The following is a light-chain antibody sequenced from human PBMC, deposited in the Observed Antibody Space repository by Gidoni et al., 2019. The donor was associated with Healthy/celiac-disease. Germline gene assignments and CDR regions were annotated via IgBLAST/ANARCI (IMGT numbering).Light chain of an antibody. V-gene: IGKV1-39*01. CDR3: QQSYSTPF. Sequence: DIQMTQSPSSLSASVGDRVTITCRASQSISSYLNWYPQKPGKAPKLLIYAASSLQSGVPSRFSGSGSGTDFTLTISSLQPEDFATYYCQQSYSTPFFGQGTKLEIK. CDR2: AAS. J-gene: IGKJ2*01. CDR1: QSISSY.